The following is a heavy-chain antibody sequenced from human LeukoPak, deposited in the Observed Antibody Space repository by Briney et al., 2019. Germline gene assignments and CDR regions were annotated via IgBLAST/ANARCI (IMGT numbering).Heavy chain of an antibody. V-gene: IGHV3-21*01. D-gene: IGHD3-22*01. Sequence: GGSLRLSCAASGFTFSTYAMNWVRQAPGKGLEWVSSITSLGSYVHYADSMKGRFTLSRDNAKNSLYLQMNSLRAEDTAVYYCARDKEINYYDSSGYYYSPFDYWGQGTLVTVSS. CDR1: GFTFSTYA. CDR2: ITSLGSYV. CDR3: ARDKEINYYDSSGYYYSPFDY. J-gene: IGHJ4*02.